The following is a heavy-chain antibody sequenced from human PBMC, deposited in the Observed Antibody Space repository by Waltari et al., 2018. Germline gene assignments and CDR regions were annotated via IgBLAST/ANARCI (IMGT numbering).Heavy chain of an antibody. V-gene: IGHV4-59*11. Sequence: QVQLQESGPGLVKPSETLSLTCTVSGGSISSHYWSWIRQPPGKGLEWIGYIYYSGSTNYNPSLKSRVTISVDTSKNQFSLKLSSVTAADTAVYYCARGGYGSAPYYGMDVWGQGTTVTVSS. CDR1: GGSISSHY. D-gene: IGHD3-10*01. CDR3: ARGGYGSAPYYGMDV. J-gene: IGHJ6*02. CDR2: IYYSGST.